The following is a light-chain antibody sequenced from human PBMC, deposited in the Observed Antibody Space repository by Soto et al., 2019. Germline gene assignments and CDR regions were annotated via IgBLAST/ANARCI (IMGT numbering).Light chain of an antibody. V-gene: IGKV3-20*01. CDR1: QSVSSK. J-gene: IGKJ5*01. Sequence: EIVLTQSPGSLSLSPGERATLSCRASQSVSSKVAWYQQKPGQAPKLLIFGASSRATGIPDRFSGSGSGTDFTLTISRLEPEDFAVYYCQQYGGSSGNTFGQGTRLEIK. CDR2: GAS. CDR3: QQYGGSSGNT.